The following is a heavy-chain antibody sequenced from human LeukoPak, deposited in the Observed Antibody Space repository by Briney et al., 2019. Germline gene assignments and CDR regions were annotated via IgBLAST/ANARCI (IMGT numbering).Heavy chain of an antibody. V-gene: IGHV3-21*01. D-gene: IGHD2-15*01. CDR3: ARVAHCSGGSCYGIDY. Sequence: GGSLRLSCAASGVTFSIYSMNWVRDAPGKGLEWVSSNSSSSSYIYYADSVKGRFTISRDNAKNSLYLQMNTLRAEDTAVYYCARVAHCSGGSCYGIDYWGQGTLVTVSS. CDR2: NSSSSSYI. J-gene: IGHJ4*02. CDR1: GVTFSIYS.